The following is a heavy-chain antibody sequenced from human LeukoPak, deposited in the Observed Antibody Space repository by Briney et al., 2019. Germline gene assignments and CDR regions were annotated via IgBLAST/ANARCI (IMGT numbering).Heavy chain of an antibody. CDR1: GYTFTTYW. CDR2: INSDGSNT. Sequence: GGSLRLSCAASGYTFTTYWIHWVRQAPGKGLVWVSLINSDGSNTGYADSVKGRFAISRDNAKNMVYLQMNSLRAEDTAVYYCIRDSSSSFDYWGQGTLVTVSS. D-gene: IGHD6-13*01. J-gene: IGHJ4*02. CDR3: IRDSSSSFDY. V-gene: IGHV3-74*01.